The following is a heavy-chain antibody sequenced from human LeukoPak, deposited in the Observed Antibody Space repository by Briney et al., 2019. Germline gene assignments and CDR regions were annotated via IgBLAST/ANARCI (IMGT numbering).Heavy chain of an antibody. J-gene: IGHJ5*02. D-gene: IGHD2-2*01. Sequence: ASVKVSCKASGYTFSNFGITWVRQAPGQGLEWVGWISAHNGNTNYAKKLQGRVTMTTDTSTNTAYMELRSLRSDDTAVYFCARDGEFCTSTTCYLWFDPWGQGTLVTVSS. CDR2: ISAHNGNT. CDR1: GYTFSNFG. V-gene: IGHV1-18*04. CDR3: ARDGEFCTSTTCYLWFDP.